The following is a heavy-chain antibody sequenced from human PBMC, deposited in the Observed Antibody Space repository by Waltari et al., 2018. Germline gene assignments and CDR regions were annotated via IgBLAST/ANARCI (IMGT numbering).Heavy chain of an antibody. D-gene: IGHD5-12*01. CDR2: IINTGAAT. CDR1: GFTFSRSA. CDR3: AKTIRAPDF. Sequence: EVQMLESGGGLVQPGGSLRLSCVASGFTFSRSAMSWVRQAPGKGLEWVSGIINTGAATYYADSVKGRFTISRDNSKNTVYLQMTSLRAEDTAIYYCAKTIRAPDFWGQGILVTVSS. J-gene: IGHJ4*02. V-gene: IGHV3-23*01.